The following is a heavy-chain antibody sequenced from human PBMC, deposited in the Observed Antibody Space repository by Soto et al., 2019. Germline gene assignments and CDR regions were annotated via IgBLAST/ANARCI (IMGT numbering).Heavy chain of an antibody. V-gene: IGHV3-33*01. J-gene: IGHJ4*02. Sequence: QVQLVESGGGVVQPGRSLRLSCAASGFTFSSYGIHWVRQAPGKGLEWVAVIWYDGSNKYYADSVKGRFIISRDNSKNTLYLQMNSLRAEDTAVYYCARDGSDLGYCTSTSCYEDYWGQGTLVTVSS. CDR1: GFTFSSYG. D-gene: IGHD2-2*01. CDR3: ARDGSDLGYCTSTSCYEDY. CDR2: IWYDGSNK.